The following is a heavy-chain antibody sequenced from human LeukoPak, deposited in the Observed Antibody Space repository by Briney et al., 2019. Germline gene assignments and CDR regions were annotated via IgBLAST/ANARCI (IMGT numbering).Heavy chain of an antibody. V-gene: IGHV4-38-2*01. CDR2: VYQSGIT. Sequence: SETLSLTCAVSGYSISRGYYWGWIRQPPGKGLEWIGNVYQSGITYYNASLKSRVTISVDMSKNQFSLKLNSVTAADTAVYYCARRYSNSYFDYWGQGTLVTVSS. CDR1: GYSISRGYY. CDR3: ARRYSNSYFDY. J-gene: IGHJ4*02. D-gene: IGHD4-11*01.